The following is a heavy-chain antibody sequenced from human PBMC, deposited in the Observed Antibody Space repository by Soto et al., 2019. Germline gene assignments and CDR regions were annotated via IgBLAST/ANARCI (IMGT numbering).Heavy chain of an antibody. CDR1: CGSISSSSYY. Sequence: SETLSLTSTVSCGSISSSSYYWGWIRQPPGKGLEWIGSIYYSGSTYYNPSLKSRVTISVDTSKNQFSLKLSSVTAADTAVYYCARHTPAISISDHWGQGTLVTVS. CDR2: IYYSGST. J-gene: IGHJ4*02. V-gene: IGHV4-39*01. D-gene: IGHD2-15*01. CDR3: ARHTPAISISDH.